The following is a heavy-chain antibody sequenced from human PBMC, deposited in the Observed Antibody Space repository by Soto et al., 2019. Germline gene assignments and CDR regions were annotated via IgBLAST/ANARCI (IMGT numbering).Heavy chain of an antibody. V-gene: IGHV3-30*03. CDR3: ARGGWLQNPGSDY. J-gene: IGHJ4*02. Sequence: GGSLRLSCAASGFSFSSHAMHWVCQAPGKGLEWVAVISYHGVNKYYADSVRGRFTISRDNSKNTVYLQLDRLGTDDTGVYHCARGGWLQNPGSDYWGQGILVTVSS. CDR2: ISYHGVNK. D-gene: IGHD2-15*01. CDR1: GFSFSSHA.